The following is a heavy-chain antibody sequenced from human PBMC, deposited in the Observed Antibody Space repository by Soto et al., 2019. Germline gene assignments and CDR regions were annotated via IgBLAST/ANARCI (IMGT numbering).Heavy chain of an antibody. V-gene: IGHV1-18*01. CDR2: ISAYNGNT. D-gene: IGHD3-3*01. Sequence: GASVKVSCKASGYTFTSYGISWVRQAPGQGLEWMGWISAYNGNTNYAQKLQGRVTMTTDTSTSTAYMEPRSLRSDDTAVYYCARDKRLRFLEWLLTRGMDVWGQGTTVTVSS. CDR1: GYTFTSYG. CDR3: ARDKRLRFLEWLLTRGMDV. J-gene: IGHJ6*02.